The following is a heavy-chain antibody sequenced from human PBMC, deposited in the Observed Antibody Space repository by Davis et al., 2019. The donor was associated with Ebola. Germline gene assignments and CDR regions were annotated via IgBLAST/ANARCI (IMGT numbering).Heavy chain of an antibody. CDR1: DSSISGHY. Sequence: PSETLSLTCTVSDSSISGHYWNWFLQPPGTGREWIRFIPGSGRTSYNPSLTSRITISADTSKNQFSLNLRSVTAADTAVYFCARFGPGAYWGQGTLVTVSS. CDR2: IPGSGRT. CDR3: ARFGPGAY. J-gene: IGHJ4*02. V-gene: IGHV4-59*11. D-gene: IGHD3-16*01.